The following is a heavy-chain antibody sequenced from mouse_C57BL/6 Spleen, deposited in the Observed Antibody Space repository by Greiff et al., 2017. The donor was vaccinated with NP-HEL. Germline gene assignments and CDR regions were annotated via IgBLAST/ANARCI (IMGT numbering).Heavy chain of an antibody. CDR1: GYTFTGYW. Sequence: QVQLQQSGAELMKPGASVKLSCKATGYTFTGYWIEWVKQRPGHGLEWIGEILPGSGSTNYNEKFKGKATITADTSSNTAYMQLSSRTTEDSAIYYCARAPSITTVVATGNYWGQGTTLTVSS. CDR2: ILPGSGST. J-gene: IGHJ2*01. CDR3: ARAPSITTVVATGNY. V-gene: IGHV1-9*01. D-gene: IGHD1-1*01.